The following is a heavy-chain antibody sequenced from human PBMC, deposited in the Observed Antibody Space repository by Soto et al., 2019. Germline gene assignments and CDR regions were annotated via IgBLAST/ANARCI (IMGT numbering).Heavy chain of an antibody. CDR2: IYHSGST. J-gene: IGHJ4*02. V-gene: IGHV4-30-2*01. Sequence: KTSETLSLTCAVSGGSISSGGYSWSWIRQPPGKGLEWIGYIYHSGSTYYNPSLKSRVTISVDRSKNQFSLKLSSVTAADTAVYYCARGAAAGYYFDYWGQGTLVTVSS. CDR3: ARGAAAGYYFDY. D-gene: IGHD6-13*01. CDR1: GGSISSGGYS.